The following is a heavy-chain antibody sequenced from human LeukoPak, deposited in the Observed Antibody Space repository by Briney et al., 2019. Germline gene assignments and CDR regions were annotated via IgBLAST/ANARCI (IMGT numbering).Heavy chain of an antibody. Sequence: SETLSLTCAVYGGSFSGYYWSWIRQPPGKGLEWIGEINHSGSTNYNPSLKSRVTISVDTSKNQFSPKLSSVTAADTAVYYCARGQITMVRGVIITLYFDYWGQGTLVTVSS. J-gene: IGHJ4*02. CDR1: GGSFSGYY. D-gene: IGHD3-10*01. CDR3: ARGQITMVRGVIITLYFDY. CDR2: INHSGST. V-gene: IGHV4-34*01.